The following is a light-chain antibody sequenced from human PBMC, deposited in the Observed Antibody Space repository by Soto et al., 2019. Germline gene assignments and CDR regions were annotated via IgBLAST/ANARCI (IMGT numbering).Light chain of an antibody. CDR3: DSYTARSTYV. J-gene: IGLJ1*01. CDR2: DVG. V-gene: IGLV2-18*02. Sequence: QSVLTQPPSGSGSPGQSVTISCPGTTSDVGSYNRVSWYQQTPGTAPKLIIYDVGSRPSGVPDRFSGSKSGNTASLTISGLQAEDEADYYSDSYTARSTYVSGTGTKLTVL. CDR1: TSDVGSYNR.